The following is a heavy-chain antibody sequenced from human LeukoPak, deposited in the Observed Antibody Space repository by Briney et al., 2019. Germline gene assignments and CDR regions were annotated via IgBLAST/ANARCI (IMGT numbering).Heavy chain of an antibody. CDR3: AIDSGSYYVV. D-gene: IGHD1-26*01. Sequence: GGSLRLSCAASGFTFNTYAMSWVRQAPGKGLEWVSAISGSGGSTYYADSVKGRFTISRDNSKNTLYLQMNSLRAEDTAVYYCAIDSGSYYVVWGQGTLVTVSS. CDR1: GFTFNTYA. V-gene: IGHV3-23*01. CDR2: ISGSGGST. J-gene: IGHJ4*02.